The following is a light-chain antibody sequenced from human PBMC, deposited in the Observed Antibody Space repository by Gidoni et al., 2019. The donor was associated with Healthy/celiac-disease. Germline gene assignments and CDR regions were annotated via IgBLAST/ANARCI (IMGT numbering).Light chain of an antibody. CDR2: AAS. V-gene: IGKV1-39*01. CDR3: QQSYSTPQT. J-gene: IGKJ2*01. CDR1: QSISSY. Sequence: DIQMTQSPSSLSASVGDRVTITCRASQSISSYLNWYQQKPGKAPKLLIYAASSLPSGVPSRFSGSGSGTDFTLTISRLPPEDFATYYCQQSYSTPQTFGQGTKLEIK.